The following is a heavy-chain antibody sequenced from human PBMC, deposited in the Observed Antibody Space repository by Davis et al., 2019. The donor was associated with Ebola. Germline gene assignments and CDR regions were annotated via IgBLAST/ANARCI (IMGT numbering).Heavy chain of an antibody. Sequence: PGGSLRLSCTASGFTFGDYAMSWVRQAPGKGLEWVGFIRSKAYGGTTEYAASVKGRFTISRDDSKSIAYLQMNSLKTEDTAVYYCTREATNWNYVERHYGSGDTLGYYYYYGMDVWGQGTTVTVSS. CDR1: GFTFGDYA. J-gene: IGHJ6*02. D-gene: IGHD1-7*01. CDR3: TREATNWNYVERHYGSGDTLGYYYYYGMDV. V-gene: IGHV3-49*04. CDR2: IRSKAYGGTT.